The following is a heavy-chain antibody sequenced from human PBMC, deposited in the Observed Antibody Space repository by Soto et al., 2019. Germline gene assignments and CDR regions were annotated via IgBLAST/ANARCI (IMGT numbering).Heavy chain of an antibody. Sequence: QVQLVESGGGVVQPGRSLRLSCAASGFTFSSYAMHWVRQAPGKGLEWVAVISYDGSNKYYADSVKGRFTISRDNSKNTLYLQMNSLRAEDTAVYYCARDRCSSCCVGHFQHWGQGTMVTVSS. CDR2: ISYDGSNK. J-gene: IGHJ1*01. V-gene: IGHV3-30-3*01. D-gene: IGHD6-13*01. CDR1: GFTFSSYA. CDR3: ARDRCSSCCVGHFQH.